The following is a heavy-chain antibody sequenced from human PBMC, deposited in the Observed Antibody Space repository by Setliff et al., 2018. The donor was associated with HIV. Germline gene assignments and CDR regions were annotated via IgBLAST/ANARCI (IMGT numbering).Heavy chain of an antibody. V-gene: IGHV1-46*01. Sequence: GASVKVSCKASGYTFTSYHLHWLRQAPGQGLEWMGIINANGGGTNYAQKFQGRVSMTTETSTTTAYLELRDLRFDDTAVYFCVSDTDIWRYFPLWGQGTLVTVSS. CDR2: INANGGGT. J-gene: IGHJ1*01. CDR1: GYTFTSYH. CDR3: VSDTDIWRYFPL. D-gene: IGHD1-1*01.